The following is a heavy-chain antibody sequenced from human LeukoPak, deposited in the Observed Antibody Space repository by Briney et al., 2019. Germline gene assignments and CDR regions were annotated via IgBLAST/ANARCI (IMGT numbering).Heavy chain of an antibody. CDR2: IIPIFGTA. V-gene: IGHV1-69*13. J-gene: IGHJ6*02. Sequence: GASVKVSCKASGGTLSSYAISWVRQAPGQGLEWMGGIIPIFGTANYAQKFQGRVTITADESTSTAYMELSSLRSEDTAVYYCARGRIAAAGRDYYYYGMDVWGQGTTVTVSS. CDR1: GGTLSSYA. CDR3: ARGRIAAAGRDYYYYGMDV. D-gene: IGHD6-13*01.